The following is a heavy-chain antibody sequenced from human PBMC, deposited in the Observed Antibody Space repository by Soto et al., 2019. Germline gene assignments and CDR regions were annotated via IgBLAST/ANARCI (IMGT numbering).Heavy chain of an antibody. CDR2: IWYDGSNK. D-gene: IGHD3-10*01. CDR3: ARARRYYYGLGTYFLENDMDV. J-gene: IGHJ6*02. CDR1: GFSLSNYG. Sequence: QVQLVESGGGVVQPGRSLRLSCEVSGFSLSNYGMHWVRQAPGKGLEWVAVIWYDGSNKYYGDSVKGRFTISRENSKNTLYLQMNSLRAEDTAVYYCARARRYYYGLGTYFLENDMDVWGQGTTVSVFS. V-gene: IGHV3-33*01.